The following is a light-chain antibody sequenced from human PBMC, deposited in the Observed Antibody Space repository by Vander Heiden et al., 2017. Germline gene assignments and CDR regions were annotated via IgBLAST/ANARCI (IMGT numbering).Light chain of an antibody. CDR3: CSYAGSSTLYV. CDR1: SSDVGSYNL. Sequence: QSALTQPASVSGSPGQSITISCTGTSSDVGSYNLVSWYQQHPGKAPKLMIYEVSKRPSGVSNRFSGSKSGNTASLTISGLQAEDEADYYCCSYAGSSTLYVFGTVTNV. V-gene: IGLV2-23*02. CDR2: EVS. J-gene: IGLJ1*01.